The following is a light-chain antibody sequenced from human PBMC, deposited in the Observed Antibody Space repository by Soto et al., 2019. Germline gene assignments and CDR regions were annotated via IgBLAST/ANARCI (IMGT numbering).Light chain of an antibody. J-gene: IGLJ1*01. V-gene: IGLV1-47*01. CDR1: SSNIGSNY. CDR2: RNN. CDR3: AAWDDSLSGLYV. Sequence: QSVLTQPPSASGTPGQRVTISCSGRSSNIGSNYVYWYQQLPGTAPKLLIYRNNQRPSGVPDRFSGSKSGTSASLAISGLRSEDEADYYCAAWDDSLSGLYVFGTGTKLTVL.